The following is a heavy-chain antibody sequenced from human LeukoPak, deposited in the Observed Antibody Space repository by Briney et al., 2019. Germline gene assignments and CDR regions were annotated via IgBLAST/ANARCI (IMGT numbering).Heavy chain of an antibody. CDR2: ISGSGAST. CDR3: AKGTRGYSAYDFDY. CDR1: GLTLTSYA. Sequence: GGSLRLSCAGSGLTLTSYAVSWVRQAPGKGLEWVSSISGSGASTYYADSVKGRFTISRDNSNNALYLQMNSLGGEETVVYYRAKGTRGYSAYDFDYWGPGTLVTVSS. D-gene: IGHD5-12*01. V-gene: IGHV3-23*01. J-gene: IGHJ4*02.